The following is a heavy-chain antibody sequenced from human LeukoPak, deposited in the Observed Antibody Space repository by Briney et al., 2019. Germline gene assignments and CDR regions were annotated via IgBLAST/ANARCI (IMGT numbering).Heavy chain of an antibody. CDR1: GFPFRNSW. J-gene: IGHJ6*02. CDR3: ARDSSYSSSWTTSIDYYYDIDV. V-gene: IGHV3-7*01. D-gene: IGHD6-13*01. CDR2: IDQDESET. Sequence: GSLRLSCAASGFPFRNSWMSWFRQAPGKGLQWAASIDQDESETYYVDSVKGRFTISRDNAKKSLYLEMHTVRAEDTAVYYCARDSSYSSSWTTSIDYYYDIDVWGQGTKVTVSS.